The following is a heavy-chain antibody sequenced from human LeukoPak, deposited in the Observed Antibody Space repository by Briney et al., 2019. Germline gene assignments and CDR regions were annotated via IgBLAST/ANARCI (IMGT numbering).Heavy chain of an antibody. CDR3: TTGSSSWYNY. V-gene: IGHV3-15*01. D-gene: IGHD6-13*01. CDR2: IKGKTDGGTT. CDR1: GFTFSNAW. J-gene: IGHJ4*02. Sequence: GGSLRLSCAASGFTFSNAWMSWVRQAPGKGLEWVSRIKGKTDGGTTDYAAPVKGRFTISRDDSKNTLYLQMNSLKTEDTAVYYCTTGSSSWYNYWGQGTLVTVSS.